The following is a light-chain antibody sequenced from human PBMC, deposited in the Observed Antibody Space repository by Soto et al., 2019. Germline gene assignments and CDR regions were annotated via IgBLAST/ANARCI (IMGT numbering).Light chain of an antibody. CDR1: QSVSSSY. CDR3: QQYGSSPMYT. V-gene: IGKV3-20*01. Sequence: EIVLTQSPGTLSLSPGERATHSCRASQSVSSSYLAWYQQKPGQAPRLLIYGASSRATGIPDRFSGSGSGTDFTLTISRLEPEDFAVYYCQQYGSSPMYTFGQGTKVDIK. J-gene: IGKJ2*01. CDR2: GAS.